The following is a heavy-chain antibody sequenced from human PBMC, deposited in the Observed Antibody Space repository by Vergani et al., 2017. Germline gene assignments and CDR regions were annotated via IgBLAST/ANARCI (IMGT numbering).Heavy chain of an antibody. J-gene: IGHJ6*03. CDR3: ARALRPYYYMDV. V-gene: IGHV4-59*01. Sequence: QVQLQESGPGLVKPSETLSLTCTVSGGSISSYYWSWIRQPPGKGLEWIGYIYYSGSTNYNPSLKSRVTISVDTSKNQFSLKLSSVTAADTAVYYCARALRPYYYMDVWGKGTTVTVSS. CDR2: IYYSGST. CDR1: GGSISSYY.